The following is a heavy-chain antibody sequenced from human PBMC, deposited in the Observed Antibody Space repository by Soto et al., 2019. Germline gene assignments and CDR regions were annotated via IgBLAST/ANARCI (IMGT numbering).Heavy chain of an antibody. CDR1: SGSISGYS. Sequence: PSETLSLTCTVSSGSISGYSWTWIRQPPRKGLEWIGYIYKSGSTTYNPSLKSRVTMSVDTSKSQLSLKVTSVTAADTAVYYCARGVPNCSSSSCYFDYWSQGALVTVS. D-gene: IGHD2-2*01. J-gene: IGHJ4*02. CDR2: IYKSGST. CDR3: ARGVPNCSSSSCYFDY. V-gene: IGHV4-59*01.